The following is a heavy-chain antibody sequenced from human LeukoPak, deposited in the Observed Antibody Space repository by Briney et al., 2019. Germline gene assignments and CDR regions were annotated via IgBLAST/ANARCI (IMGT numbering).Heavy chain of an antibody. J-gene: IGHJ4*02. CDR2: IKQDGSEK. Sequence: GGSLRLSCAASGFTFSSYWMSWVRQAPGKGREWVANIKQDGSEKYYVDSVKGRFTISRDNAKNSLYLQMNSLRAEDTAVYYCARDGLPEAYYYDSSGAELDYWGQGTLVTVSS. D-gene: IGHD3-22*01. CDR3: ARDGLPEAYYYDSSGAELDY. CDR1: GFTFSSYW. V-gene: IGHV3-7*01.